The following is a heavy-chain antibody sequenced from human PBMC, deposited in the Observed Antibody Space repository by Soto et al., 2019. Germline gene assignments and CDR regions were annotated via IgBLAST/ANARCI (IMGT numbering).Heavy chain of an antibody. V-gene: IGHV4-39*01. CDR2: IYYSGST. J-gene: IGHJ4*01. Sequence: SETLSLTCTVSGGSISSSSYYWGWIRQPPGKGLEWIGSIYYSGSTYYNPSLKSRVTISVDTSKNQFSLKLSSVTAADTAVYYCVRGGGIAARPVDYLGHGTLVTVSS. D-gene: IGHD6-6*01. CDR1: GGSISSSSYY. CDR3: VRGGGIAARPVDY.